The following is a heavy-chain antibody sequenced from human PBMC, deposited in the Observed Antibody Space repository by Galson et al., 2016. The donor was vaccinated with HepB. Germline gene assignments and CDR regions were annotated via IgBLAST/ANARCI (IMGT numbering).Heavy chain of an antibody. CDR3: AKDGSGWSVY. D-gene: IGHD6-19*01. Sequence: SLRLSCAASGFTFSNYTMNWVRQAPGKGLEWVSSISSRTTYIYYADSVKGRFTISRDNAKNSLYLQMNSLRAEDTAVYYCAKDGSGWSVYWGQGTLVSVSS. CDR2: ISSRTTYI. CDR1: GFTFSNYT. J-gene: IGHJ4*02. V-gene: IGHV3-21*04.